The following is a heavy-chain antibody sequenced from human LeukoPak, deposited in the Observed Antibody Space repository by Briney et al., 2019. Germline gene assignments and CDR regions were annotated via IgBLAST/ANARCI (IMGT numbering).Heavy chain of an antibody. D-gene: IGHD6-13*01. V-gene: IGHV4-4*07. J-gene: IGHJ4*02. Sequence: SETLSLTCTVSGGLVSSYYWTWIRQPAGKGLEWIGRIFTTGSTNYNPSLMSRVTLSVDTSKNQFSLKLSSVTAADTAVYHCARDHIAATGIIGHWGQGTLVTVSS. CDR1: GGLVSSYY. CDR2: IFTTGST. CDR3: ARDHIAATGIIGH.